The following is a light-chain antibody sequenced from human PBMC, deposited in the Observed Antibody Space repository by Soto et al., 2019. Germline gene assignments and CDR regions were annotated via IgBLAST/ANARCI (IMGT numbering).Light chain of an antibody. CDR1: QGISSY. Sequence: AILMTQSPSSFSASTGDRVTITCRASQGISSYLAWYKQKPGKAPKLLIYAASTLQSGVPSSFSGSGSGTDFTLTISCMKSEDFATYYCQQFSLYWAFGQGTKVDIK. V-gene: IGKV1-8*01. J-gene: IGKJ1*01. CDR2: AAS. CDR3: QQFSLYWA.